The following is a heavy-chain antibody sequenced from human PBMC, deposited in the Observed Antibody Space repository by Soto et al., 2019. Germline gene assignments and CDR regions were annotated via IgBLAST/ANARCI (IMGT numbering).Heavy chain of an antibody. CDR3: ARDPRTYDTSGN. Sequence: QIHLRESGPGLVRTSGTLSLTCAVSGGSISSSFWWTWVRQPPGKGLEWIGEIYHIGITHYNPSLTSRVNISVDKSTNHFSLKLNSVTAADTAVYYCARDPRTYDTSGNWGQGILVTVSS. CDR1: GGSISSSFW. J-gene: IGHJ4*02. V-gene: IGHV4-4*02. D-gene: IGHD3-22*01. CDR2: IYHIGIT.